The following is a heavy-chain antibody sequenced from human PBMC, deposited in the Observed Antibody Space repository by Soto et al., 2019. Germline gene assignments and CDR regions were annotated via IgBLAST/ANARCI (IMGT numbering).Heavy chain of an antibody. D-gene: IGHD3-3*01. Sequence: GGSLRLSCAASGFTVSSNYMSWVRQAPGKGLEWVSVIYSGGTIYYADSVKGRFTISRDNAKNSLYLQMNSLRAEDTAVYYCARSGSLYDFWGPYYYYGMDVWGQGTTVTVSS. J-gene: IGHJ6*02. CDR2: IYSGGTI. V-gene: IGHV3-53*01. CDR1: GFTVSSNY. CDR3: ARSGSLYDFWGPYYYYGMDV.